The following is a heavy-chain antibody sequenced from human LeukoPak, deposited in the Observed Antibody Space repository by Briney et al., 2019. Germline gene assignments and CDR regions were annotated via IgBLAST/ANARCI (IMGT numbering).Heavy chain of an antibody. CDR1: GGSISSYY. CDR3: ARDFGSSWYNYYYMDV. CDR2: IYTSGST. J-gene: IGHJ6*03. V-gene: IGHV4-4*07. Sequence: SETLSLTCTVSGGSISSYYWSWIRQPAGKGLEWIGRIYTSGSTNYNPSLKSLVTISVDKSKNQFSLKLSSVTAADTAVYYCARDFGSSWYNYYYMDVWGKGTTVTVSS. D-gene: IGHD6-13*01.